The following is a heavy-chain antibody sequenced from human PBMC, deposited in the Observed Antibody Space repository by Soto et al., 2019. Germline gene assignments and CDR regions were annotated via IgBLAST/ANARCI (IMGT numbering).Heavy chain of an antibody. CDR3: ARVPGIIAPRHKYYYYGMDV. V-gene: IGHV4-61*01. CDR1: GGSVSSGSYY. J-gene: IGHJ6*02. Sequence: QVQLQESGPGLVKPSETLSLTCTVSGGSVSSGSYYWSWIRQPPGKGLEWIGYIYYSGSTNYNPSLKSRVTISVDTSNNQSSQKLSSVTAADSAVYYCARVPGIIAPRHKYYYYGMDVWGQGTTVSVS. CDR2: IYYSGST. D-gene: IGHD6-6*01.